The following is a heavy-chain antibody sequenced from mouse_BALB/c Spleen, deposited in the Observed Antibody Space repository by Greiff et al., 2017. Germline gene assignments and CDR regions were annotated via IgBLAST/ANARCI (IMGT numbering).Heavy chain of an antibody. CDR3: ARKNPFYYGLDY. J-gene: IGHJ2*01. CDR1: GFTFSSYA. D-gene: IGHD1-2*01. CDR2: ISSGGST. V-gene: IGHV5-6-5*01. Sequence: EVKLMESGGGLVKPGGSLKLSCAASGFTFSSYAMSWVRQTPEKRLEWVASISSGGSTYYPDSVKGRFTISRDNARNILYLQMSSLRSEDTAMYYCARKNPFYYGLDYWGQGTTRTVSS.